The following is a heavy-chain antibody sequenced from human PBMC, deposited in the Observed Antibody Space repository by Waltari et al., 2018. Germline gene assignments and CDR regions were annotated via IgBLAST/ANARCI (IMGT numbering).Heavy chain of an antibody. CDR2: IYYSGST. J-gene: IGHJ4*02. CDR1: GGSISSSSYY. CDR3: AREVGDSSGYYSY. Sequence: QLQLQESGPGLVKPSETLSLTCTVSGGSISSSSYYWGWIRQPPGKGLEWIGSIYYSGSTYYNPSLKSRVTISVDTSKNQFSLKLSSVTAADTAVYYCAREVGDSSGYYSYWGQGTLVTVSS. D-gene: IGHD3-22*01. V-gene: IGHV4-39*07.